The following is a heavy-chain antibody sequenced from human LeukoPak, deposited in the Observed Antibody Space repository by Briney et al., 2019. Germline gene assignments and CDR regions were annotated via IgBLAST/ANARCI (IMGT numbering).Heavy chain of an antibody. J-gene: IGHJ4*02. CDR2: MWDDESNK. CDR1: GFTFSNSG. V-gene: IGHV3-33*01. D-gene: IGHD6-19*01. CDR3: ARGWLSNTFDC. Sequence: GGSLRLSCAASGFTFSNSGMHWVRQAPGKGLEWVAVMWDDESNKYYADSVKGRFTISRDNSKNTLYLQMNNLGAEDTAVYYCARGWLSNTFDCWGQGTLVTVSS.